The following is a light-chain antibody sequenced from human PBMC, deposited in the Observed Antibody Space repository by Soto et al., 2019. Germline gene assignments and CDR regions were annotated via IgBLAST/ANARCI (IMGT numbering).Light chain of an antibody. Sequence: EIVVTQSPGTLSLCPGERATLSCRASQSVSSSYLAWYQQKPGQAPRLLIYGASSRATGIPDRFSGSGSGTDFTVTISRLEPEDFAVYYCQQFGSSPLFTFGPGTKVDVK. CDR2: GAS. J-gene: IGKJ3*01. V-gene: IGKV3-20*01. CDR3: QQFGSSPLFT. CDR1: QSVSSSY.